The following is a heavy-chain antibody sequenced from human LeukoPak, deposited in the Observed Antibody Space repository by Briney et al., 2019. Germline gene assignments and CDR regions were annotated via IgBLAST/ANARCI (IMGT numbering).Heavy chain of an antibody. CDR2: INPSGGST. CDR1: GYTFTSYY. D-gene: IGHD2-15*01. J-gene: IGHJ6*02. CDR3: ARVSGPPPGYCSGGSCYSPKTVTTAPRWYGMDV. Sequence: ASVKVSCKASGYTFTSYYMHWVRQAPGQGLEWMGIINPSGGSTSYAQKFQGRVTMTRDTSTSTVYMELSSLRSEDTAVYYCARVSGPPPGYCSGGSCYSPKTVTTAPRWYGMDVWGQGTTVTVSS. V-gene: IGHV1-46*01.